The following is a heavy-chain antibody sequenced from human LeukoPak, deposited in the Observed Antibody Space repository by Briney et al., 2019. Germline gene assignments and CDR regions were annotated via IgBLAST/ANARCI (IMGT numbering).Heavy chain of an antibody. CDR2: ISSSSSYM. CDR1: GFTFDDYT. J-gene: IGHJ4*02. Sequence: PGGSLRLSCAASGFTFDDYTMHWVRHAPGKGLEWVSSISSSSSYMYYADSVKGRFTISRDNAKNSLYMQVNSLRAEDTAVYYCARGGYSSSWYHDSWGQGTLVTVSS. D-gene: IGHD6-13*01. CDR3: ARGGYSSSWYHDS. V-gene: IGHV3-21*01.